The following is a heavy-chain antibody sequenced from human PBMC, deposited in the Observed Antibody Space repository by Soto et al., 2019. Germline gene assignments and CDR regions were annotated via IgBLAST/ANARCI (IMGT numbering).Heavy chain of an antibody. CDR1: GFNFSTSW. CDR3: TRYLDF. CDR2: INQDGSEK. J-gene: IGHJ4*02. Sequence: GGSLRLSYAASGFNFSTSWMDWVRQTPGKGLEWVANINQDGSEKNYVDSVKGRFTISRDNAKNSQFLQMSSLTAEDSGLYYCTRYLDFWGQGTLVTVSS. V-gene: IGHV3-7*01.